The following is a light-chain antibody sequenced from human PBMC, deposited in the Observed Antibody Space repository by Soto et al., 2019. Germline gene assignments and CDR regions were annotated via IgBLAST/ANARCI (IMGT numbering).Light chain of an antibody. CDR2: DVS. Sequence: QSSLTQPASVSGSPRQSITISFTGTSSDVVFYNYVSWYQQHPGKAPKLMIYDVSNRPSGVSNRFSGSKSGNTASLTISGLQAEDEADYYCSSYTSSSTLGGYVFGTGTKVTVL. CDR1: SSDVVFYNY. J-gene: IGLJ1*01. CDR3: SSYTSSSTLGGYV. V-gene: IGLV2-14*01.